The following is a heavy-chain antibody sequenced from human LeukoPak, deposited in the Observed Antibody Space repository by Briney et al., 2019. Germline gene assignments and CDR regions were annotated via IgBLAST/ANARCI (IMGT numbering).Heavy chain of an antibody. CDR2: IIPIFGRA. CDR1: GGTFRNYV. J-gene: IGHJ6*03. CDR3: ARDLLADIYTKDSYFYIAV. Sequence: SVKVSCKASGGTFRNYVINWVRQAPGQGLEWMGGIIPIFGRANYTQRFQGRITIIADESTSTTYMELSSLKSEDTAVYYCARDLLADIYTKDSYFYIAVWGKGTTVTVSS. D-gene: IGHD3-3*02. V-gene: IGHV1-69*13.